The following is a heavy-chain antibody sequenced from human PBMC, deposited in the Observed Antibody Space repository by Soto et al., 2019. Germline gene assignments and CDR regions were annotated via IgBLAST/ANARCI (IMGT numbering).Heavy chain of an antibody. CDR1: GFNVSSKY. CDR3: TRGPYGTGGDYYYGMDL. CDR2: LYSGGST. D-gene: IGHD4-17*01. J-gene: IGHJ6*02. Sequence: EVQLVESGGGLVQPGGSLRLSCVASGFNVSSKYMSWVRQAPGKGLEWVSVLYSGGSTYYADSVKGRFTISRHNSKNPLYLQMNSLRAEDTAVYYCTRGPYGTGGDYYYGMDLWGQGTTVTVSS. V-gene: IGHV3-53*04.